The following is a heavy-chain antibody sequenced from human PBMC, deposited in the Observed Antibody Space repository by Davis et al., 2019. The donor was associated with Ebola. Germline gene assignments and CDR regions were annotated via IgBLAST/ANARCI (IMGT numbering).Heavy chain of an antibody. CDR2: IYYSGST. J-gene: IGHJ5*02. D-gene: IGHD6-13*01. Sequence: PGGSLRLSCTVSGGSISSSSYYWGWIRQPPGKGLEWIGSIYYSGSTYYNPSLKSRVTISVDTSKNQFSLKLSSVTAADTAVYYCARAYSSSWYESNWFDPWGQGTLVTVSS. V-gene: IGHV4-39*07. CDR3: ARAYSSSWYESNWFDP. CDR1: GGSISSSSYY.